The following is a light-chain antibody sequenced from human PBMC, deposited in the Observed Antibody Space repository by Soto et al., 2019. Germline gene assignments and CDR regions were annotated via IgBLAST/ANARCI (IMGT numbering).Light chain of an antibody. J-gene: IGKJ5*01. CDR1: QNINNY. V-gene: IGKV1-33*01. CDR3: QQYENLPT. CDR2: DAS. Sequence: DIQMTQSPSSLSASVGDRVTITFQASQNINNYLNWYQQKPGRAPKLLIYDASNLQAGVPSRFRGSGSGTDFTFTISRLQPEAIATYYCQQYENLPTFGQGTGLEIK.